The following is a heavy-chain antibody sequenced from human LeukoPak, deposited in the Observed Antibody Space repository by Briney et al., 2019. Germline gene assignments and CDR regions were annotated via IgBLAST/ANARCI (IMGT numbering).Heavy chain of an antibody. CDR2: ITTSSSTI. CDR3: AKDRTHSGYDPDAFDI. D-gene: IGHD5-12*01. V-gene: IGHV3-48*01. Sequence: GGSLRLSCAASKFTFSSYNMNWVRQAPGKGLEWVSFITTSSSTIYYADSVKGRFTISRDNSKNTLYLQMNSLRAEDTAVYYCAKDRTHSGYDPDAFDIWGQGTMVTVSS. CDR1: KFTFSSYN. J-gene: IGHJ3*02.